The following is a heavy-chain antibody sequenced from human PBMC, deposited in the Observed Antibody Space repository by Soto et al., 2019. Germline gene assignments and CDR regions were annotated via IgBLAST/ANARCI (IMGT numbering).Heavy chain of an antibody. J-gene: IGHJ4*02. Sequence: QVQLVQSAPELTKPGASVKVSCRVSGHISGHYGISWVRLRAGQGLEWMGWISAHRGHTNYAHKFRGRVTMTTDPSTATVSMELTNLLSDDTAVYFCARDGDQWDQRFCDNWGQGTRVTVYS. CDR1: GHISGHYG. CDR3: ARDGDQWDQRFCDN. CDR2: ISAHRGHT. V-gene: IGHV1-18*01. D-gene: IGHD1-26*01.